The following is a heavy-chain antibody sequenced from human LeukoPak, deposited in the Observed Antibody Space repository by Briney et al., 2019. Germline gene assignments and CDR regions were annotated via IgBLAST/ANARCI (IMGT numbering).Heavy chain of an antibody. J-gene: IGHJ3*02. CDR2: ISSSGSTI. V-gene: IGHV3-48*03. D-gene: IGHD2-21*01. CDR1: GFTFSSYE. CDR3: ATSMAQDVDAFHI. Sequence: GGPLRLSCAASGFTFSSYEMSWVRQAPGKGPEWVSYISSSGSTIYYADSVKGRFTISRDNAKNSLYLQMNNLRAEDTAMFYCATSMAQDVDAFHIWGQGTMVTVSS.